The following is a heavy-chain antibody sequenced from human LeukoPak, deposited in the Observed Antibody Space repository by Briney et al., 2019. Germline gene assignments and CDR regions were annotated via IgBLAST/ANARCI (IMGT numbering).Heavy chain of an antibody. CDR1: GFTFSDYY. CDR3: AKAGYCTNGVCYEAYYYMDV. D-gene: IGHD2-8*01. Sequence: GGSLRLSCAASGFTFSDYYMNWVRQAPGKGLEWVSVIYSGGSTYYADSVKDRFTISRDNSKNTVYLQMNSLRAEDTAVYYCAKAGYCTNGVCYEAYYYMDVWGKGTTVTVSS. J-gene: IGHJ6*03. CDR2: IYSGGST. V-gene: IGHV3-66*01.